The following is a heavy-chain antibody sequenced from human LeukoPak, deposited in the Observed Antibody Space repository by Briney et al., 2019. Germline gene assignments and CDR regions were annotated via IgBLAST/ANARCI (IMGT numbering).Heavy chain of an antibody. CDR2: ISAYNGNT. CDR3: ARDVSPVVPGATGVWFDP. CDR1: GYTFTSYG. D-gene: IGHD2-2*01. Sequence: ASVKVSCKASGYTFTSYGISWVRQAPGQGLEWMGWISAYNGNTNYAQKLQGRVTMTTDTSTSTAYMELRSLTSDYTAVYYCARDVSPVVPGATGVWFDPWGQGTLVTVSS. V-gene: IGHV1-18*01. J-gene: IGHJ5*02.